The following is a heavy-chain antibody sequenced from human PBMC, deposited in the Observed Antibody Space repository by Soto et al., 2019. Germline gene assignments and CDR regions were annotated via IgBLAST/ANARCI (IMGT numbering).Heavy chain of an antibody. CDR1: GGSISSYY. CDR2: IYYSGNT. J-gene: IGHJ6*02. CDR3: ARRIKNYYGMDV. Sequence: QVQLQESGPGLVKPSETLSLTCTVSGGSISSYYWTWIRQPPGKGLEWIGYIYYSGNTIYNPSLKSRLTISADMSKSQFSLKLSSVTAADTAVYYCARRIKNYYGMDVWGQGTTVTVSS. V-gene: IGHV4-59*08. D-gene: IGHD2-15*01.